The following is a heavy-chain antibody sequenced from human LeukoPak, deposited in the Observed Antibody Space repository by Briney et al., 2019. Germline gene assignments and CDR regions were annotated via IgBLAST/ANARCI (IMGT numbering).Heavy chain of an antibody. CDR3: AKGRIAARPYNWFDP. CDR1: GFTFSSYA. Sequence: GGSLRLSCAASGFTFSSYAMHWVRQAPGKGLEWVAVISYDGSNKYYADSVKGRFTISRDNSKNTLYLQMNSLRAEDTAVYYCAKGRIAARPYNWFDPWGQGTLVTVSS. D-gene: IGHD6-6*01. J-gene: IGHJ5*02. CDR2: ISYDGSNK. V-gene: IGHV3-30*04.